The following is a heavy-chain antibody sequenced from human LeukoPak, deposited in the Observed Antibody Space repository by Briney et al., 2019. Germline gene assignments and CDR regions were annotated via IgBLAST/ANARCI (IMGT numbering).Heavy chain of an antibody. CDR3: ASTIAARLTYRPSGYDY. Sequence: PSETLSLTCTVSGGSISSYYWSWIRQPPGKGLEWIGYIYYSGSTNYNPSLKSRVTISVDTSKNQFSLKLSSVIAADTAVYYCASTIAARLTYRPSGYDYWGQGTLVTVSS. CDR1: GGSISSYY. V-gene: IGHV4-59*01. J-gene: IGHJ4*02. CDR2: IYYSGST. D-gene: IGHD6-6*01.